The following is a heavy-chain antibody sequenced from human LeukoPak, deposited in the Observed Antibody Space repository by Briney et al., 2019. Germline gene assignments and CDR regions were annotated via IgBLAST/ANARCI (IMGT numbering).Heavy chain of an antibody. CDR1: GFTSSSYG. CDR3: AKLASRTAAGILVST. Sequence: GGSLRLSCAASGFTSSSYGMHWVRQAPGKGLEWVAFIRYDGSNKYYADSVKGRFTISRDNSKNTLYLQMNSLRAEDTAVYYCAKLASRTAAGILVSTWGQGTLVTVSS. V-gene: IGHV3-30*02. J-gene: IGHJ5*02. D-gene: IGHD6-13*01. CDR2: IRYDGSNK.